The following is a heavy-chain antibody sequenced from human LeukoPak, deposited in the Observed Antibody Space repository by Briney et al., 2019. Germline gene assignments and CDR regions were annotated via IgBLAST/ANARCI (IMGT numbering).Heavy chain of an antibody. CDR1: GDSISNYH. CDR3: ARGAVTNRGYYFDY. Sequence: SETLSLTCTVSGDSISNYHWSWIRQPAGKGLEWIGRIYTSGSTNYNPSLKSRVTMSVDTSKNQFSLKLSSLTAADTAVYYCARGAVTNRGYYFDYWGQGTLVTVSS. D-gene: IGHD4-17*01. CDR2: IYTSGST. J-gene: IGHJ4*02. V-gene: IGHV4-4*07.